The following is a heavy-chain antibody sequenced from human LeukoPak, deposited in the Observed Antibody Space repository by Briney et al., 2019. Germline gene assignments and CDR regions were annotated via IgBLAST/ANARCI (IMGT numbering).Heavy chain of an antibody. D-gene: IGHD1-26*01. CDR3: ARDRMVGATTGYYYYGMDV. CDR1: GFTVSSNY. CDR2: IYSGGST. J-gene: IGHJ6*02. Sequence: PGGSLRLSCAASGFTVSSNYMSWVRQAPGKGLEWVSVIYSGGSTYYADSVKGRFTISRDNSKNTLYLQMNSLRAEGTAVYYCARDRMVGATTGYYYYGMDVWGQGTTVTVSS. V-gene: IGHV3-53*01.